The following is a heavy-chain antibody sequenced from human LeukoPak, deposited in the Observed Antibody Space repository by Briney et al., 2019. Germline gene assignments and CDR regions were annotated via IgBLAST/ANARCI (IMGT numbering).Heavy chain of an antibody. CDR1: GESFRDYC. J-gene: IGHJ4*02. Sequence: SETLSLTCSVYGESFRDYCWSWIRQPPGKGLEWIGQIHHSGDTAYSPSLKSRVTISVDTSRNQFSLQLTSVTAADTAVYYCARGRSNYRRWGQGPLVTVSS. D-gene: IGHD4-4*01. CDR2: IHHSGDT. CDR3: ARGRSNYRR. V-gene: IGHV4-34*01.